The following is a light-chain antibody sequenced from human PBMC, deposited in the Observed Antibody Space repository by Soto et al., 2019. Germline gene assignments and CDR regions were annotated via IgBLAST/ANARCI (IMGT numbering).Light chain of an antibody. CDR3: AAWDDSLNGYV. Sequence: QSVLTPPPSASGTPGPRVTICCSGIRSTTGSTTVNCYQQLPGTAPKILIYSNNQRPSGVPDRFSVSKYGTSASLAISGLQSEDEADYYCAAWDDSLNGYVFRTGTKVTVL. CDR1: RSTTGSTT. CDR2: SNN. J-gene: IGLJ1*01. V-gene: IGLV1-44*01.